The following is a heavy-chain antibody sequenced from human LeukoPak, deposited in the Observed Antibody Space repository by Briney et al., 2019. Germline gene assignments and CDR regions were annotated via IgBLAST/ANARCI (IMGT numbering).Heavy chain of an antibody. CDR3: ANRDSSGFWFDP. Sequence: AASVKVSFKASGGTFSSYAISWVRQAPGQGLEWMGGIIPIFGTANYAQKFQGRVTITADESTSTAYMELSSLRSEDTAVYYCANRDSSGFWFDPWGKGTLVTVSS. V-gene: IGHV1-69*13. CDR2: IIPIFGTA. D-gene: IGHD3-22*01. CDR1: GGTFSSYA. J-gene: IGHJ5*02.